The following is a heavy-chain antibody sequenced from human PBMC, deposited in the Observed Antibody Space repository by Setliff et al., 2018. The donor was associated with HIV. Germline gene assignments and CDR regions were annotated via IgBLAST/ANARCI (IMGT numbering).Heavy chain of an antibody. J-gene: IGHJ4*02. CDR1: GGSINRGTYY. V-gene: IGHV4-61*09. CDR2: IYITGDT. Sequence: SETLSLTCSVSGGSINRGTYYWTWIRQSAGKGLEWIGHIYITGDTDYNPSLKSRVTISVDTSKNQFSLTLTSVTATDTAVYYCARSQPDTIFGVVTFDCWGQGKMVTVSS. D-gene: IGHD3-3*01. CDR3: ARSQPDTIFGVVTFDC.